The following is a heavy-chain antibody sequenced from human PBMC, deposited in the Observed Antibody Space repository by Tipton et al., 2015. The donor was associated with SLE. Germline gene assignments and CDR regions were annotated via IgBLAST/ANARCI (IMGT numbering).Heavy chain of an antibody. V-gene: IGHV4-61*09. CDR2: IYTSGST. CDR3: GRVTSGWREVC. Sequence: TLSLTCTVSDDSISSGSYYWNWIRQPAGKGLEWIGQIYTSGSTNYNPALKSRVTISLDTSKNQFSLKLTSVTAADTAVYYCGRVTSGWREVCWGQGTLVTVSS. J-gene: IGHJ4*02. CDR1: DDSISSGSYY. D-gene: IGHD6-19*01.